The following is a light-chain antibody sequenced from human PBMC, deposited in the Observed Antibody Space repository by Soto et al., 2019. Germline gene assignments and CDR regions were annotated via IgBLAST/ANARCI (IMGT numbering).Light chain of an antibody. CDR1: RDISNY. V-gene: IGKV1-27*01. CDR2: AAS. CDR3: QDYSAAPWT. J-gene: IGKJ1*01. Sequence: DIQMTQSPSSLSASVGDRVTITCRARRDISNYLAWYQQKPGRVPKVLIYAASTLQSGVPSRFSGSGSGTDFTLTISNLQPEDIATYYCQDYSAAPWTFGQGTKVEIK.